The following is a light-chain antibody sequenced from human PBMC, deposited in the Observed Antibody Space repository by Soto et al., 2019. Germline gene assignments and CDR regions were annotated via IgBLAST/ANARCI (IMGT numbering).Light chain of an antibody. V-gene: IGKV3-11*01. CDR2: DAY. CDR3: QQRHMWPIT. CDR1: QSFRGL. J-gene: IGKJ5*01. Sequence: EVVLTQSPVTLSLSPGERATLSCRASQSFRGLLAWYQQKPGQXXRLLIYDAYNRATGIPPRFSGSGSGTAGTLTISSLEPEDSAVYYCQQRHMWPITFGQGTRLEIK.